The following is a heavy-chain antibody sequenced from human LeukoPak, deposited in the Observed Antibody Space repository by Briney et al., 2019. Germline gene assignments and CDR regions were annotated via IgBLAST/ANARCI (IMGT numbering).Heavy chain of an antibody. CDR2: INSDSSLM. CDR1: GFTFSSYA. Sequence: GGSLRLSCAASGFTFSSYAMHWVRQAPGKGLEWVSSINSDSSLMFYAESVKGRFTISRDNARNSLYLQMNSLRAEDTAVYYCIRDLFDDYSLDYWGQGALVTVSS. J-gene: IGHJ4*02. CDR3: IRDLFDDYSLDY. D-gene: IGHD3-16*01. V-gene: IGHV3-21*01.